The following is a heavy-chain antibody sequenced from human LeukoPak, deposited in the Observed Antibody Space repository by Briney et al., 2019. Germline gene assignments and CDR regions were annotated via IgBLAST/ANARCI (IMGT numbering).Heavy chain of an antibody. V-gene: IGHV3-23*01. CDR2: ISGISGSTT. J-gene: IGHJ6*02. CDR1: GFTFGNYA. D-gene: IGHD3-10*01. CDR3: AKNYGSDRGVPYGMDV. Sequence: GGSLRLSCAASGFTFGNYAMRWVRQATGEGLEWVVAISGISGSTTIYAGSVKGRFTVSRDNSKSTLYLQMNSLRAEDTAVYYCAKNYGSDRGVPYGMDVWGQGTTVTVAS.